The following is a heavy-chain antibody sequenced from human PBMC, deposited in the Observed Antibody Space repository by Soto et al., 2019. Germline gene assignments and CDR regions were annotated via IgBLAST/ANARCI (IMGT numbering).Heavy chain of an antibody. CDR3: TRSYSSSWYLRAFDI. CDR2: IRSKAYGGTT. D-gene: IGHD6-13*01. J-gene: IGHJ3*02. Sequence: GGSLRLSCTASGFTFGDYAMSWFRQAPGKGLEWVGFIRSKAYGGTTKYAASEKDKYNISRDDSKSIAYLQMNSLKTEDTAVYYCTRSYSSSWYLRAFDIWGQGTMVTVSS. V-gene: IGHV3-49*03. CDR1: GFTFGDYA.